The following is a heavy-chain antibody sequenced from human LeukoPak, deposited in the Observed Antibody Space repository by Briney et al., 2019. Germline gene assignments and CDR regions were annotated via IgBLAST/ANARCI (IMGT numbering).Heavy chain of an antibody. CDR2: IIPIFGTA. D-gene: IGHD3-3*01. Sequence: SVKVSCKASGGTFSSYAISWVRQAPGQGLEWMGGIIPIFGTANYAQKFQGRVTITADESTSTAYMELSSLRSEGTAVYYCARRVLARITTAFDPWGQGTLVTVSS. J-gene: IGHJ5*02. V-gene: IGHV1-69*13. CDR3: ARRVLARITTAFDP. CDR1: GGTFSSYA.